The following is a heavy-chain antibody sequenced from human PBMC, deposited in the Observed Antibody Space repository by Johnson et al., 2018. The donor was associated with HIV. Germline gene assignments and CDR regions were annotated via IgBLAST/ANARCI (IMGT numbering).Heavy chain of an antibody. Sequence: QVQLVESGGGVVQPGRSLRLSCAASGFIFSDYAMHWVRLAPGKGLEWVAVTSYDEIKKNYADSVKGRFTISRDNSKNTLYLQMNSLRAEDTAVYYCARGRAVAGTRAFDIWGQGTMVIVSS. D-gene: IGHD6-19*01. CDR3: ARGRAVAGTRAFDI. J-gene: IGHJ3*02. V-gene: IGHV3-30*04. CDR1: GFIFSDYA. CDR2: TSYDEIKK.